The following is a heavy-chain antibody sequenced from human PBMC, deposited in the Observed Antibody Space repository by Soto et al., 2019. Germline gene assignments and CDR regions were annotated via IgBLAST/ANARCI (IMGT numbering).Heavy chain of an antibody. V-gene: IGHV3-23*01. CDR1: GFTFSSYA. Sequence: DVQLLESGGGLVQPEGSLRLSCAASGFTFSSYAMGWVRQGPGKGLGWVAVVSIGGSTHYADSVRGRFTISRDNSKNTLSLQMNSLTAEDTAVYFCAKRRGAGGHFDYWGQGALVTVSS. D-gene: IGHD2-15*01. CDR2: VSIGGST. J-gene: IGHJ4*02. CDR3: AKRRGAGGHFDY.